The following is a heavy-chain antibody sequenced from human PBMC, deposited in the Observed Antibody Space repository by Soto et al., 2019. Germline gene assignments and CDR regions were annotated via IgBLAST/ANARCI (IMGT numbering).Heavy chain of an antibody. D-gene: IGHD6-19*01. V-gene: IGHV3-48*02. CDR3: ARDEVAGTGYYYGMDV. Sequence: GGSLRLSCAASGFTFSSYSMNWVRQAPGKGLEWVSYISSSSSTIYYADSVKGRFTISRDNAKNSLYLQMNSLRDEDTAVYYCARDEVAGTGYYYGMDVWGQGTTVTVSS. CDR2: ISSSSSTI. CDR1: GFTFSSYS. J-gene: IGHJ6*02.